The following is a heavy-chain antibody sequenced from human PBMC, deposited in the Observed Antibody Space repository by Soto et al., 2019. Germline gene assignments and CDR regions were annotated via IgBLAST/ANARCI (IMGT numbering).Heavy chain of an antibody. V-gene: IGHV4-34*01. Sequence: SETLSLTCAVYGASFSGYQWTWIRQTPGKGLEWIGEINDSGNFNYNPSLKSRVTVSLDTPKKQISLKLSSVTAADSAVYYCAKYGDARLAYYYYYMDVWGKGPTVTVSS. CDR1: GASFSGYQ. D-gene: IGHD4-17*01. J-gene: IGHJ6*03. CDR3: AKYGDARLAYYYYYMDV. CDR2: INDSGNF.